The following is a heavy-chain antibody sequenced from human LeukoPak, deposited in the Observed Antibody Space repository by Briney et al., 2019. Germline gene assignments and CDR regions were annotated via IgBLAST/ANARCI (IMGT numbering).Heavy chain of an antibody. CDR1: GGSFSGYY. Sequence: SETLSLTCAVYGGSFSGYYWSWIRQPPGEGLEWIGEINHSGGTNYNPSLKSRVTISVDTSKNQFSLKLSSVTAADTAVYYCARVGWNYGYMDVWGKGTTVTVSS. D-gene: IGHD6-19*01. J-gene: IGHJ6*03. CDR3: ARVGWNYGYMDV. CDR2: INHSGGT. V-gene: IGHV4-34*01.